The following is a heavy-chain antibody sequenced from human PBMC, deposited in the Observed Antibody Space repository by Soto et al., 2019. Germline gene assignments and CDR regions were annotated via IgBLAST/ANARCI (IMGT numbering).Heavy chain of an antibody. D-gene: IGHD3-22*01. CDR2: ISGSGGST. CDR1: VFTFSSYA. CDR3: AKVNDSSGPRFDY. J-gene: IGHJ4*02. Sequence: EVQLLESGGGLVQPGGSLRLSCAASVFTFSSYAMSWVRQAPGKWLEWVSAISGSGGSTYYADSVKGRFTISRDNSKNTLYLQMNSLRAEDTAVYYCAKVNDSSGPRFDYWGQGTLVTVSS. V-gene: IGHV3-23*01.